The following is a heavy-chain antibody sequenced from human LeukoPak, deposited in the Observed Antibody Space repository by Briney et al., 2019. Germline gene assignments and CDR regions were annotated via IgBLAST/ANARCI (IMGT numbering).Heavy chain of an antibody. CDR3: ARDGLGLYYYYYGMDV. CDR1: GFTFSSYW. Sequence: GGSLRLSCAASGFTFSSYWMSWVRQAPGKGLEWVANIKQDGSEKYYVDSVKGRFTISRDNAKNSLYLQMNSLRAEDTAVYYCARDGLGLYYYYYGMDVWGQGTTVTVSS. J-gene: IGHJ6*02. V-gene: IGHV3-7*01. CDR2: IKQDGSEK. D-gene: IGHD3/OR15-3a*01.